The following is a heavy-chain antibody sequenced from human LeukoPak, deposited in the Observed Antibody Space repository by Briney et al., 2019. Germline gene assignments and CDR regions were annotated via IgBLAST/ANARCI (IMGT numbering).Heavy chain of an antibody. CDR1: GFTFSNYN. CDR3: AKAPVTSCRGAYCYPFDY. V-gene: IGHV3-21*04. J-gene: IGHJ4*02. CDR2: ISSTSTYI. Sequence: PGGSLRLSCAASGFTFSNYNMNWVRQAPGKGLEWVSSISSTSTYIYYADSVKGRFTISRDNAKNTLYLQMNSLRAEDAAVYYCAKAPVTSCRGAYCYPFDYWGQGTLVTVSS. D-gene: IGHD2-21*01.